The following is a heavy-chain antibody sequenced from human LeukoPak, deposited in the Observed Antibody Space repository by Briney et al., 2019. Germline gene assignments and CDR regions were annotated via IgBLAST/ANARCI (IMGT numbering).Heavy chain of an antibody. CDR1: GGSISSYY. Sequence: SETLSLTCTVSGGSISSYYWSWIRQPAGKGLEWIGRIYTSGSTDYNPSLKSRVTISVDKSKNQFSLKLSSVTAADTAVDYCAVDFWSGSHRGYWGQGTLVTVSS. CDR3: AVDFWSGSHRGY. CDR2: IYTSGST. J-gene: IGHJ4*02. D-gene: IGHD3-3*01. V-gene: IGHV4-4*07.